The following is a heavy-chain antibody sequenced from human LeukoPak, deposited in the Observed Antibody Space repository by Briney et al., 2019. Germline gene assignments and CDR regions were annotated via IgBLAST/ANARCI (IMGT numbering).Heavy chain of an antibody. CDR2: IYYSGST. V-gene: IGHV4-39*01. J-gene: IGHJ5*02. Sequence: SETHSLTCTVSSRSITISSYYWGWIHQPPGKGLEWIANIYYSGSTYLNPSLESRVTISIDTSKNQFSLKLTSVTAADTAVYYCARLVPPGWFDPWGQGTLVTVSS. CDR1: SRSITISSYY. CDR3: ARLVPPGWFDP.